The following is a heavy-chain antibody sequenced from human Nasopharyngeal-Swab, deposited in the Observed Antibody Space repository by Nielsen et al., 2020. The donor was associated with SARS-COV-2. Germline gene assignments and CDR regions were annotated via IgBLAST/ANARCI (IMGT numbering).Heavy chain of an antibody. Sequence: GACLKISCAASGFTFRNAWMSWVRQAPGKGLEWVGRIKSKTDGGTTDYAAPVKGRFTMSRDDSKNTVYLQMNSLKTEDTAVYYCTTDGRWPFDSWGQGTLVTVSS. CDR1: GFTFRNAW. D-gene: IGHD4-23*01. J-gene: IGHJ4*02. CDR3: TTDGRWPFDS. V-gene: IGHV3-15*01. CDR2: IKSKTDGGTT.